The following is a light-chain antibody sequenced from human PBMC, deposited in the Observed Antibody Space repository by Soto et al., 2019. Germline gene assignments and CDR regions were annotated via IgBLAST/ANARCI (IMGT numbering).Light chain of an antibody. CDR3: CSYGGGTTLV. CDR1: SFNIGNNY. Sequence: QSVLTQPPSASGTPGQRVTISCSGSSFNIGNNYVYWYQHLPGTAPKLLISRNNQRPSGVPDRFSGSTSGTSASLAISGLRSEDEADYYCCSYGGGTTLVLGGGTKVTVL. V-gene: IGLV1-47*01. CDR2: RNN. J-gene: IGLJ2*01.